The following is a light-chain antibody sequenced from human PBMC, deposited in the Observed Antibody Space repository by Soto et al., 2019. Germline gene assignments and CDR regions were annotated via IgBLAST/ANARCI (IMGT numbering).Light chain of an antibody. CDR3: QSYDSSLTAVV. CDR2: DNN. J-gene: IGLJ2*01. V-gene: IGLV1-40*01. CDR1: SSNIGPGYD. Sequence: QSVLTQPPSVSGAPGQRVTISCTGTSSNIGPGYDVHWYQHLPGTAPKLLIYDNNNWPSGVSDRFSGSRSGTSASLAISGLQAEDEADYYCQSYDSSLTAVVFGGGTKLTVL.